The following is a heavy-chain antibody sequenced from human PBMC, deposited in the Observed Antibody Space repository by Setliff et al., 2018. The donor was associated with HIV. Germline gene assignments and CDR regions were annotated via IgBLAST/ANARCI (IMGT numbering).Heavy chain of an antibody. CDR2: ISAYSGDT. CDR1: GYTFTSYG. CDR3: ARDARDHFYGSGHIDK. J-gene: IGHJ4*02. D-gene: IGHD3-10*01. V-gene: IGHV1-18*01. Sequence: GASVKVSCKASGYTFTSYGFSWVRQAPGQGLQWMGWISAYSGDTRFAQEFQGRLTMTTDTSTNTAYMALGSLKSDDTAVYYCARDARDHFYGSGHIDKWGQGTQVTVSS.